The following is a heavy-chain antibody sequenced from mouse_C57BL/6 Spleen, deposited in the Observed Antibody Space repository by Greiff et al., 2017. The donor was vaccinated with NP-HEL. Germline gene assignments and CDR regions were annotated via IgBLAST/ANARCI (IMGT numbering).Heavy chain of an antibody. J-gene: IGHJ2*01. V-gene: IGHV1-64*01. D-gene: IGHD1-1*01. CDR2: IHPNSGST. CDR3: ATYYYGSSYGKYFDY. CDR1: GYTFTSYW. Sequence: QVQLKESGAELVKPGASVKLSCKASGYTFTSYWMHWVKQRPGQGLEWIGMIHPNSGSTNYNEKFKSKATLTVDKSSSTAYMQLSSLTSEDSAVYYCATYYYGSSYGKYFDYWGQGTTLTVSS.